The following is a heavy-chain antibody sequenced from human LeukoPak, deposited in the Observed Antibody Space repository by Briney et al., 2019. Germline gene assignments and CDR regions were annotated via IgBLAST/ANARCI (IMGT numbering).Heavy chain of an antibody. CDR2: ISWNSGSI. Sequence: GGSLRLSCAASGFTFDDYAMHWVRQAPGKGLEWVSGISWNSGSIGYADSVKGRFTISRDNAKNSLSLQMHSLRAEDTALYYCARRSAYSGYGPFDYWGQGTLVTVSS. CDR3: ARRSAYSGYGPFDY. J-gene: IGHJ4*02. V-gene: IGHV3-9*01. CDR1: GFTFDDYA. D-gene: IGHD5-12*01.